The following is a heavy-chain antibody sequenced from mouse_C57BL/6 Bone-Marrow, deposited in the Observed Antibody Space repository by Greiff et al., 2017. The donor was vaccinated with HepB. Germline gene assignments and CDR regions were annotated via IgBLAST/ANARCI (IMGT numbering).Heavy chain of an antibody. Sequence: VQLQQSGAELVRPGASVKLSCTASGFNIKDDYMHWVKQRPEQGLEWIGWIDPENGDTEYASKFQGKATITADTSSNTAYLQLSSLTSEDTAVYYCTIPIYYYGSSAFAYWGQGTLVTVSA. J-gene: IGHJ3*01. CDR1: GFNIKDDY. CDR2: IDPENGDT. D-gene: IGHD1-1*01. V-gene: IGHV14-4*01. CDR3: TIPIYYYGSSAFAY.